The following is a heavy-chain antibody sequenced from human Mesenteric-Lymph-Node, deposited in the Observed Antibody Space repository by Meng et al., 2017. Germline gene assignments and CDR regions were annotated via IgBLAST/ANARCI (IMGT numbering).Heavy chain of an antibody. Sequence: SVKVSCKASGGTFSSYTISWVRQAPGQGLEWMGRIIPILGIANYAQKFQGRVTITADKSTSTAYMELSSLRSEDTAVYYCAREGSSGWFDYWGQGTLVTVYS. CDR1: GGTFSSYT. D-gene: IGHD6-19*01. CDR3: AREGSSGWFDY. J-gene: IGHJ4*02. V-gene: IGHV1-69*04. CDR2: IIPILGIA.